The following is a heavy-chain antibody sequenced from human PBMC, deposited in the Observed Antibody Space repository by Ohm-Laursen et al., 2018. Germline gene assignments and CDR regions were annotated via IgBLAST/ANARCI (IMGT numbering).Heavy chain of an antibody. Sequence: SLRLSCAASGFTFSSYGMHWVRKGPGKGLEWEAVISYDGSNKYYADSVKGRFTISRDNSKNTLYLQMNSLRAEDTAVYFCAKRPLGRSSGWYSDYWGQGTLVTVSS. J-gene: IGHJ4*02. D-gene: IGHD6-19*01. CDR3: AKRPLGRSSGWYSDY. CDR2: ISYDGSNK. CDR1: GFTFSSYG. V-gene: IGHV3-30*18.